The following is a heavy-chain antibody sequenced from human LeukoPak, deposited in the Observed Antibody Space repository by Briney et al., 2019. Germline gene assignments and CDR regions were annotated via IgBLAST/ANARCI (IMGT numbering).Heavy chain of an antibody. V-gene: IGHV3-23*01. D-gene: IGHD1-26*01. J-gene: IGHJ4*02. CDR2: ISGSGGAT. Sequence: GGSLRLSCAASGFTFSSYPMNWVRQAPGKGLEWVSVISGSGGATFYGDSVQGRFTISRDKSRDTLYLQMNSLTAEDTAVYYCGKYLQTSVGANDYWGQGTLVTVSS. CDR1: GFTFSSYP. CDR3: GKYLQTSVGANDY.